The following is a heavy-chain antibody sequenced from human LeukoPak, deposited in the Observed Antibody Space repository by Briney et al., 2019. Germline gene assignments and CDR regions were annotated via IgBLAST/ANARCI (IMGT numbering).Heavy chain of an antibody. Sequence: GALRLSCAASGFTFSASYMTWVRQAPGKGLEWLSYISGDSGDTNYADSVKGRFTIPRDNAKNSLYLQMNSLRVEDTAVYFCARDPRTVRIWGQGTLVTVSS. CDR1: GFTFSASY. CDR2: ISGDSGDT. V-gene: IGHV3-11*06. CDR3: ARDPRTVRI. J-gene: IGHJ4*02. D-gene: IGHD1-1*01.